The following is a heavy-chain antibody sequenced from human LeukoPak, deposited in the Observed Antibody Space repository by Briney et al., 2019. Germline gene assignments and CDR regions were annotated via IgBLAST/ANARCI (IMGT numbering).Heavy chain of an antibody. CDR3: ARCRWFGELLSQHDY. J-gene: IGHJ4*02. D-gene: IGHD3-10*01. CDR2: IYYSGST. V-gene: IGHV4-39*07. CDR1: GGSISSSSYY. Sequence: SETLSLTCTVSGGSISSSSYYWGWIRQPPGKGLEWIGSIYYSGSTYYNPSLKSRVTISVDTSKNQFSLKLSSVTAADTAVYYCARCRWFGELLSQHDYWGQGTLVTVSS.